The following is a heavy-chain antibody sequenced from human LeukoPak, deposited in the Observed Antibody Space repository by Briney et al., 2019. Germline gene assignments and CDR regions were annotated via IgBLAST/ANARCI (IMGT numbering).Heavy chain of an antibody. CDR1: GGTFSSYA. V-gene: IGHV1-69*13. J-gene: IGHJ4*02. Sequence: GASVKVSCKASGGTFSSYAISWVRQAPGQGLEWTGGIIPIFGTANYAQKFQGRVTITADESTSTAYMELSSLRSEDTAVYYCARDLSGYFDYWGQGTLVTVSS. CDR2: IIPIFGTA. CDR3: ARDLSGYFDY. D-gene: IGHD2/OR15-2a*01.